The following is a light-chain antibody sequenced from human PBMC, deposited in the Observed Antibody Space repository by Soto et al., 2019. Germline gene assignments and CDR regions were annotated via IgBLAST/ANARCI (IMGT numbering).Light chain of an antibody. CDR3: QEYDAYPWT. V-gene: IGKV1-5*03. CDR2: KAS. J-gene: IGKJ2*02. Sequence: DIQMTQSPSTLSASVGDRVTITCRASQSVGSWLAWYQQKPGKAPKYLIYKASILESGVPSRFIGSGSGTSFTLTISSLQPDDFATYYGQEYDAYPWTFGQGTKLDFK. CDR1: QSVGSW.